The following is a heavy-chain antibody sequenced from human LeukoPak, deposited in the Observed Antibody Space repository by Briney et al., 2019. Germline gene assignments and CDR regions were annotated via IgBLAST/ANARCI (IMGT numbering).Heavy chain of an antibody. J-gene: IGHJ3*02. CDR2: ISYDGSNK. D-gene: IGHD3-22*01. V-gene: IGHV3-30*18. CDR1: GFTFSSYG. CDR3: AKDITMISPGAFDI. Sequence: PGGSLRLSCAASGFTFSSYGMHGVRQAPGKGLEWVAVISYDGSNKYYADSVKGRFTISRDNSKNTLYLQMNSLRAEDTAVYYCAKDITMISPGAFDIWGQGTMVTVSS.